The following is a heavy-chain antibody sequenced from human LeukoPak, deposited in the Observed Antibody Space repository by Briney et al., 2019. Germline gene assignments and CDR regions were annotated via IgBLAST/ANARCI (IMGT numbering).Heavy chain of an antibody. D-gene: IGHD3-16*02. Sequence: GESLKISCKGSGYSFTSYWIGWVRQAPGKGLEWVSSISSSSSYIYYADSVKGRFTISRDNAKDSLYLQMNSLRAEDTAVYYCACNVYWGSYRYTLDYWGQGTLVTVSS. V-gene: IGHV3-21*01. CDR3: ACNVYWGSYRYTLDY. CDR1: GYSFTSYW. J-gene: IGHJ4*02. CDR2: ISSSSSYI.